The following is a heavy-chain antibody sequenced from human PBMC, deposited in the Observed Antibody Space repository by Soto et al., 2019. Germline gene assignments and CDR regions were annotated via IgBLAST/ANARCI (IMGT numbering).Heavy chain of an antibody. J-gene: IGHJ4*02. CDR2: IYYSGST. V-gene: IGHV4-59*01. D-gene: IGHD6-13*01. CDR3: AREAYSSSWYRGNYFDY. Sequence: PSETLSLTCTVSGGSISSCYWSWIRQPPGKGLEWIGYIYYSGSTNYNPSLKSRVTISVDTSKNQFSLKLSSVTAADTAVYYCAREAYSSSWYRGNYFDYWGQGTLVTVSS. CDR1: GGSISSCY.